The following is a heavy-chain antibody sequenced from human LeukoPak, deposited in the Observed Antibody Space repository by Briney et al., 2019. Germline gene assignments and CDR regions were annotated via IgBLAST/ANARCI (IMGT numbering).Heavy chain of an antibody. J-gene: IGHJ4*02. CDR1: GASISGYY. Sequence: KSSETLSLTCTVYGASISGYYWSWIRQPPGKGLEWIGEINHSGSTNYNPSLKSRVTISVDTSKNQFSLKLSSVTAADTAVYYCARGGFRTTYWGQGTLVTVSS. D-gene: IGHD1-1*01. CDR2: INHSGST. V-gene: IGHV4-34*01. CDR3: ARGGFRTTY.